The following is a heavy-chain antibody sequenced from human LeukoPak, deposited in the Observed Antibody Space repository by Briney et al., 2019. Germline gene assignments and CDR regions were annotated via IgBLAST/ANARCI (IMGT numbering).Heavy chain of an antibody. Sequence: PGRSLRLSCAASGFTFSSYAMHWVRQAPGKGLEWVSSIRPNGDRTFYADFVKGRFTISRDNSKNTVSLHMNSLRAEDSAIYRCARAYDKAYDYWGQGTLVTVSS. V-gene: IGHV3-23*01. CDR1: GFTFSSYA. CDR3: ARAYDKAYDY. J-gene: IGHJ4*02. D-gene: IGHD2-21*01. CDR2: IRPNGDRT.